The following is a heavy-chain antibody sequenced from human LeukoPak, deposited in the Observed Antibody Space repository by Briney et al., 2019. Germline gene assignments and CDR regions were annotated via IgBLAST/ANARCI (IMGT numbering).Heavy chain of an antibody. D-gene: IGHD5-12*01. J-gene: IGHJ4*02. V-gene: IGHV1-24*01. CDR2: FDPEDGET. CDR1: GYTLTELP. Sequence: ASVKVSCKVSGYTLTELPMHWVRQAPGKGLEWMGGFDPEDGETIYAQKFQGRVTLTEDTSTDTAYMELSSLRSEDTAVYYCATEGYSGYDFGFYWGQGTLVTVSS. CDR3: ATEGYSGYDFGFY.